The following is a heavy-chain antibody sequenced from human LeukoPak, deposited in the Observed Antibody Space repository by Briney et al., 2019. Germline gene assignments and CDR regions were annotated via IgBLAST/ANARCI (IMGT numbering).Heavy chain of an antibody. J-gene: IGHJ6*02. V-gene: IGHV1-69*02. CDR2: IIPILGIA. Sequence: ASVKVSCKASGGTFSSYTISWVRQAPGQGLEWMGRIIPILGIANYAQKFQGRATITADKSTSKAYMELSSLRSEDTAVYYCARGAATPLVPRMNYGMDVWGQGTTVTVSS. D-gene: IGHD2-15*01. CDR1: GGTFSSYT. CDR3: ARGAATPLVPRMNYGMDV.